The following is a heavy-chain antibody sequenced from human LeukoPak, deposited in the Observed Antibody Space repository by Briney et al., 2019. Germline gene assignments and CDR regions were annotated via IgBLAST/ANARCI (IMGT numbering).Heavy chain of an antibody. CDR3: AKFDSQQLIKGLDY. Sequence: GGSLRLSCAASGFTFSSHGMHWVRQAPGKGLEWVAFIRYDGSNKYYADSVKGRFTISRDNSKNTLYLQMNSLRAEDTAVYYCAKFDSQQLIKGLDYWGQGTLVTVSS. CDR2: IRYDGSNK. V-gene: IGHV3-30*02. D-gene: IGHD5-18*01. CDR1: GFTFSSHG. J-gene: IGHJ4*02.